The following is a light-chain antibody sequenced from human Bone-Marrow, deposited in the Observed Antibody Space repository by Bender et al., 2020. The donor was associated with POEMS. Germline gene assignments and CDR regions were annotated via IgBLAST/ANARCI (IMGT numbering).Light chain of an antibody. J-gene: IGLJ3*02. CDR1: SGDIGAYNY. CDR3: QSYDSSLSGWV. Sequence: QSALTQPASVSGSPGQSVTISCTGSSGDIGAYNYLSWYQQHSGTAPKLITYDVNQRASGVPDRFSGSKSGTSASLAITGLQAEDEADYYCQSYDSSLSGWVFGGGTKLTVL. CDR2: DVN. V-gene: IGLV2-11*01.